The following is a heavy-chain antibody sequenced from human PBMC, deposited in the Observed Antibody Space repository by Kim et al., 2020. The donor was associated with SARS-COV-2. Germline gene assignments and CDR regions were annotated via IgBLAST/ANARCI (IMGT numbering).Heavy chain of an antibody. J-gene: IGHJ5*02. CDR3: ARRLQLWLYRWFDP. V-gene: IGHV4-39*01. CDR1: GVSISSSSYY. D-gene: IGHD5-18*01. CDR2: IYYSGST. Sequence: SETLSLTCTVSGVSISSSSYYWGWIRQPPGKGLEWIGSIYYSGSTYYNPSLKSRVTISVDTSKNQFSLKLSSVTAADTAVYYCARRLQLWLYRWFDPWGQGTLVTVSS.